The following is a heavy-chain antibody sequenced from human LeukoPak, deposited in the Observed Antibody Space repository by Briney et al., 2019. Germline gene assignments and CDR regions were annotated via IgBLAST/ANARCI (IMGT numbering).Heavy chain of an antibody. J-gene: IGHJ4*02. V-gene: IGHV3-64*01. CDR3: ARYCSGVSCYSGYDY. CDR2: ISTNGGGT. D-gene: IGHD2-15*01. CDR1: GFTFSTYA. Sequence: GGSLRLSCAASGFTFSTYAMHWVRQTPGRGLEYVSAISTNGGGTYYANSVKGRFTISRDNSKNTLYLQMGSLRAEDMAVYYCARYCSGVSCYSGYDYWGQGTLVTVSS.